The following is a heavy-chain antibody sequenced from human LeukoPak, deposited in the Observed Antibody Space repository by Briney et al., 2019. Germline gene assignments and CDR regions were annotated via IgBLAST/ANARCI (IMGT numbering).Heavy chain of an antibody. V-gene: IGHV1-69*13. CDR1: GGTFSSYA. CDR2: IIPIFGTA. Sequence: ASVKVSCKASGGTFSSYAISWVRQAPGQGLEWMGGIIPIFGTANYAQKFQGRVTITAGESTSTAYMELSSLRSEDTAVYYCARVSGMTSRAALLNGSGSQSLRYWGQGTLVTVSS. CDR3: ARVSGMTSRAALLNGSGSQSLRY. D-gene: IGHD3-10*01. J-gene: IGHJ4*02.